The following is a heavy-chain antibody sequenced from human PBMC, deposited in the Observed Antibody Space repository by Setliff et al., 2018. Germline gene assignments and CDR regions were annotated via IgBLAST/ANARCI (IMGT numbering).Heavy chain of an antibody. V-gene: IGHV3-23*01. Sequence: GSLRLSCVASTFTFSNYAVTWVRQAPGKGLQWVSTISDSLSTTYYTDSVRGRFTISRDDSKKILYLQMDSLRAEDTAIYYCVKDVVGYSSTWPRRDYFDCWGQGTLVTVSS. J-gene: IGHJ4*02. CDR3: VKDVVGYSSTWPRRDYFDC. D-gene: IGHD6-13*01. CDR1: TFTFSNYA. CDR2: ISDSLSTT.